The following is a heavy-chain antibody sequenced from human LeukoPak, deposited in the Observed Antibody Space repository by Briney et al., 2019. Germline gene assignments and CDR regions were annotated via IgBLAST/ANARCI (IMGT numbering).Heavy chain of an antibody. D-gene: IGHD6-13*01. V-gene: IGHV3-23*01. CDR3: AKGYRSSWFDFDY. J-gene: IGHJ4*02. Sequence: GGSLRLSCAASGFIFSSYVMSWARQAPGKGLEWVSAISGSDNRTYYADSVKGRFTISRDNSKNTLFLQLNSLRADDTAVYYCAKGYRSSWFDFDYWGQGALVSVSS. CDR1: GFIFSSYV. CDR2: ISGSDNRT.